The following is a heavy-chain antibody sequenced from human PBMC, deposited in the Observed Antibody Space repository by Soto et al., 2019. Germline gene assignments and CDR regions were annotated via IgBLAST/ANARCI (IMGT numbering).Heavy chain of an antibody. D-gene: IGHD2-15*01. Sequence: SETLSLTCTVSGGSISSSSYYWSWIRQPPGKGLEWIGYIYYSGNTYYTPSLKSRVTISVDTSKNQFSLKLSSVTAADTAVYYCAREGGRYCTGGSCQVDYWGQGTLVTVSS. CDR3: AREGGRYCTGGSCQVDY. J-gene: IGHJ4*02. CDR1: GGSISSSSYY. CDR2: IYYSGNT. V-gene: IGHV4-39*02.